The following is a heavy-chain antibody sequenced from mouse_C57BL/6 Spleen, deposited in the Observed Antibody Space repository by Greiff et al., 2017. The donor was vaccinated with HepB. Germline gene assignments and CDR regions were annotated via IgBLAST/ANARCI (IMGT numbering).Heavy chain of an antibody. CDR3: ARSEDYVYYAMDY. J-gene: IGHJ4*01. CDR2: INPNNGGT. CDR1: GYTFTDYN. V-gene: IGHV1-22*01. D-gene: IGHD2-4*01. Sequence: EVQLQQSGPELVKPGASVKMSCKASGYTFTDYNMHWVKQSHGKSLEWIGYINPNNGGTSYNQKFKGKATLTVNKSSSTAYMELRSLTSEDSAVYYCARSEDYVYYAMDYWGQGTSVTVSS.